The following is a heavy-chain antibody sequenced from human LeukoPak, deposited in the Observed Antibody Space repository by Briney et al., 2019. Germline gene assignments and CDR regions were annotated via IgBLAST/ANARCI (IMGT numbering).Heavy chain of an antibody. V-gene: IGHV1-18*01. Sequence: ASVKVSCKASGYTFTSYGISWVRQAPGQGLEWMRWISAYNGNTNYAQRLQGRVTMTTDTSTSTAYMELRSLRSDDTAVYYCAREDIGSGFFALWGQGTMVTVSS. D-gene: IGHD6-19*01. CDR2: ISAYNGNT. CDR3: AREDIGSGFFAL. J-gene: IGHJ3*01. CDR1: GYTFTSYG.